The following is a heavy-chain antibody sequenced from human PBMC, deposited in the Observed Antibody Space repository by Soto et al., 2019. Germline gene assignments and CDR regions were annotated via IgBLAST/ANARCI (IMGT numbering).Heavy chain of an antibody. J-gene: IGHJ4*02. V-gene: IGHV3-23*01. D-gene: IGHD3-9*01. CDR2: ISGSGGST. Sequence: EVQLLESGGGLVQPGGSLRLSCAASGFTLRSYAMSWVGQSPGTGLEWVSAISGSGGSTYYADAVKGRFTISRDKSKNTLYQHMNSVRAEDTAVYYGAKAVYYDMLTGYYRGSYCDYWGQGTLVTVSS. CDR3: AKAVYYDMLTGYYRGSYCDY. CDR1: GFTLRSYA.